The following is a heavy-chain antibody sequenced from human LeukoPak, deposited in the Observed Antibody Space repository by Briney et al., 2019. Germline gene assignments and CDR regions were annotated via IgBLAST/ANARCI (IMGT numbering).Heavy chain of an antibody. J-gene: IGHJ4*02. D-gene: IGHD5-12*01. V-gene: IGHV3-21*01. CDR3: ARDNFEATYFDY. CDR1: GFTFSSYS. CDR2: ISSSSSYI. Sequence: TGGSLRLSCAASGFTFSSYSMNWVRQAPGKGLEWVSSISSSSSYIYYADSVRGRFTISRDNAKNSLYLQMNSLRAEDTAVYYCARDNFEATYFDYWGQGTLVTVSS.